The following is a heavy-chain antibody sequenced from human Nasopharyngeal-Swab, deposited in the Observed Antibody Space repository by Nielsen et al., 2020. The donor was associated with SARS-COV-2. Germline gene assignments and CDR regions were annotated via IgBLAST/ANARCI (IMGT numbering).Heavy chain of an antibody. CDR1: GGSLISNYW. J-gene: IGHJ4*02. CDR3: ARAVRLYYYGSGSFHD. V-gene: IGHV4-4*02. D-gene: IGHD3-10*01. Sequence: SETLSLTCAVSGGSLISNYWWPWVRQSPGQGLEWIGEINHHGNINYNPSLKSRVTISVDQSKNHFSLTLDSVTGADMAVYYCARAVRLYYYGSGSFHDWGQGVLVTVSS. CDR2: INHHGNI.